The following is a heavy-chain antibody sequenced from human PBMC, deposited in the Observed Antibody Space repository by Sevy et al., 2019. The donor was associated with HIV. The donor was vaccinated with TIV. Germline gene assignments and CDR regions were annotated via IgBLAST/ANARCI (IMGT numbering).Heavy chain of an antibody. CDR1: GFTFSANW. CDR2: IKADGSDK. CDR3: AHETFGRFDS. J-gene: IGHJ4*02. Sequence: GGSLRLSCAASGFTFSANWMNWVRQAPRKGLEWVANIKADGSDKHYVDSVEGRFTISRDNAKNLLFLQMNSLRVEDTAVYYCAHETFGRFDSWGQGTLVTVSS. D-gene: IGHD3-16*01. V-gene: IGHV3-7*01.